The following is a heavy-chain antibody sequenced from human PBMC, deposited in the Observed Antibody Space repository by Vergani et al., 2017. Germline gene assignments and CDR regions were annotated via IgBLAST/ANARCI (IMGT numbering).Heavy chain of an antibody. D-gene: IGHD6-13*01. V-gene: IGHV3-21*01. CDR3: ARESSSSWTFDY. Sequence: VQLVESGGGVVQPGRSLRLSCAASGFTFSSYSMNWVRQAPGKGLEWVSSISSSSSYIYYADSVKGRFTISRDNAKNSLYLQMNSLRAEDTAVYYCARESSSSWTFDYWGQGTLVTVSS. CDR1: GFTFSSYS. J-gene: IGHJ4*02. CDR2: ISSSSSYI.